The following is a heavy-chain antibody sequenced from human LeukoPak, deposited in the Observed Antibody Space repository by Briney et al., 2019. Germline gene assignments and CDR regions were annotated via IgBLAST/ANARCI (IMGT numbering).Heavy chain of an antibody. V-gene: IGHV3-30-3*01. CDR2: ISYDGSNK. CDR1: GFAFSVYA. CDR3: AREFTVANQPRFDF. D-gene: IGHD5-12*01. J-gene: IGHJ4*02. Sequence: PGGSLRLSCAASGFAFSVYAMHWARQAPGKGLEWVALISYDGSNKYYAASVKGRFTISRDNSKNTLYLQMNSPRAEDTAVYYCAREFTVANQPRFDFWGQGTLVTVSS.